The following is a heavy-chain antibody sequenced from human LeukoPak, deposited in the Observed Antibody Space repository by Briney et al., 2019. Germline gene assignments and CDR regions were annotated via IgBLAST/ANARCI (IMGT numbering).Heavy chain of an antibody. CDR2: IYYSGST. V-gene: IGHV4-59*12. Sequence: SETLSLTCTVSGGSISSYYWSWIRQPPGKGLEWIGYIYYSGSTYYNPSLKSRVTISVDRSKNQFSLKLSSVTAADTAVYYCARGRAVTTAHNKYWYFDLWGRGTLVTVSS. CDR1: GGSISSYY. D-gene: IGHD4-17*01. J-gene: IGHJ2*01. CDR3: ARGRAVTTAHNKYWYFDL.